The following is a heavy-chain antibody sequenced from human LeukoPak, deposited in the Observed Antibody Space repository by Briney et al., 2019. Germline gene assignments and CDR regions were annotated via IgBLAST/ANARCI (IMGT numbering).Heavy chain of an antibody. CDR1: GFTVSSNY. D-gene: IGHD6-13*01. CDR2: IYSGGST. CDR3: ASRGSSWWDSRDY. Sequence: GESLKISCAASGFTVSSNYMSWVRQAPGKGLEWVSVIYSGGSTYYADSVKGRFTISRDNSKSTLYLQMNSLRAEDTAVYYCASRGSSWWDSRDYWGQGTLVTVSS. V-gene: IGHV3-53*01. J-gene: IGHJ4*02.